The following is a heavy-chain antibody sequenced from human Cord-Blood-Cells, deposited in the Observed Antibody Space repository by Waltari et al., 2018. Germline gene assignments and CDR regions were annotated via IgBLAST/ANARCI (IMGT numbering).Heavy chain of an antibody. Sequence: QVQLVESGGGLVKPGGSLRLSCAASGFTFSDYYMSWIRQAPGKGLEWVSYSSSMGSTIYYAGSVKGRFTISRDNAKNSLYLQMNSLRAEDTAVYYCARDSSSWYWYFDLWGRGTLVTVSS. V-gene: IGHV3-11*01. CDR2: SSSMGSTI. J-gene: IGHJ2*01. CDR3: ARDSSSWYWYFDL. CDR1: GFTFSDYY. D-gene: IGHD6-13*01.